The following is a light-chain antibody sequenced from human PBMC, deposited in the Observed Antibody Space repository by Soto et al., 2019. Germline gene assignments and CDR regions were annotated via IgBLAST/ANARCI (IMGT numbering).Light chain of an antibody. CDR1: QGISSY. V-gene: IGKV1-9*01. CDR3: QQLNSYLT. J-gene: IGKJ4*01. Sequence: DIQLTQSPSFLSASVGDRVTITCRASQGISSYLAWYQQKPGKAPKLLIYAASTLQSGVPSRFSGSGSRKEFTLTISSLQPEDFATYYCQQLNSYLTFGGGTKVEIK. CDR2: AAS.